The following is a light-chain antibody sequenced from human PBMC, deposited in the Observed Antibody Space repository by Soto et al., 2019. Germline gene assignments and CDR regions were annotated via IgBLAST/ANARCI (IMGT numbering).Light chain of an antibody. CDR3: RQANGYPPWT. V-gene: IGKV1-12*01. Sequence: DIELTQSPGSLSASVGDRVTITCRASQSVSSRLAWCYQKPGKAAQLLIFSASRLQSGGLSRFSGSGSGTDFILTISSRQAEDVATYYCRQANGYPPWTFGQGTKVEIK. CDR2: SAS. CDR1: QSVSSR. J-gene: IGKJ1*01.